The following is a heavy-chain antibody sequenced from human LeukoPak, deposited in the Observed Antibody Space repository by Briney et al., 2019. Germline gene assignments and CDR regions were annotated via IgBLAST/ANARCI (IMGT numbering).Heavy chain of an antibody. CDR2: IYWNDDK. D-gene: IGHD5-12*01. Sequence: SGPTLVHPTQPLTLTCTFSGFSLSTSGVGVGWIRQPPGKALEWLALIYWNDDKRYSPSLKSRLTITKDTSKNQVVLTMTNMDPVDTATYYCAHRLFRVATISRAYYFDYWGQGTLVTVSS. V-gene: IGHV2-5*01. J-gene: IGHJ4*02. CDR3: AHRLFRVATISRAYYFDY. CDR1: GFSLSTSGVG.